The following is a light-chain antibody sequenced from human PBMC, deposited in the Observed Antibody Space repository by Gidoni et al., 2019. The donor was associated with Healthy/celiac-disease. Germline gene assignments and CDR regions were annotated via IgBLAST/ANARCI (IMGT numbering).Light chain of an antibody. CDR1: QSVSSN. CDR3: QQYNNWPLT. CDR2: GAS. J-gene: IGKJ4*01. V-gene: IGKV3-15*01. Sequence: VMTQSPATLSVSPGERATLSCRASQSVSSNLAWYQQKPGQAPRLLIYGASTRATGIPARFSGSGSGSEFTLTISSLQSEDFAVYYCQQYNNWPLTFGGGTKVEIK.